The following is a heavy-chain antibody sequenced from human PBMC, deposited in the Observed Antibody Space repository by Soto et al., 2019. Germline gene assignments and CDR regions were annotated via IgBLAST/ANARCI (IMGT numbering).Heavy chain of an antibody. CDR1: GGSVSSGSYY. V-gene: IGHV4-61*01. Sequence: SSETLSLTCTVSGGSVSSGSYYWSWIRQPPGKGLEWIGYIYYSGSTNYNPSLKSRVTISVDTSKNQFSLKLSSVTAADTAVYYCARDRGGATGGYYFDYWGQGTLVTVSS. CDR2: IYYSGST. D-gene: IGHD1-26*01. J-gene: IGHJ4*02. CDR3: ARDRGGATGGYYFDY.